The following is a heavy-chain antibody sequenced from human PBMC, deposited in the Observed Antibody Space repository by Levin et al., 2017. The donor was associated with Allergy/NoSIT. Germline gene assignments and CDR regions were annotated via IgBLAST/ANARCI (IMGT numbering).Heavy chain of an antibody. CDR1: GFTFSIYH. D-gene: IGHD3-10*01. CDR3: ARVPGVAADY. Sequence: SCAASGFTFSIYHMKWVRQAPGKGLEWVSYISSSSSTIYYADSVKGRFTISRDNAKNSLYLQMNSLRSEDTAVYYCARVPGVAADYWGQGTLVTVSS. V-gene: IGHV3-48*01. CDR2: ISSSSSTI. J-gene: IGHJ4*02.